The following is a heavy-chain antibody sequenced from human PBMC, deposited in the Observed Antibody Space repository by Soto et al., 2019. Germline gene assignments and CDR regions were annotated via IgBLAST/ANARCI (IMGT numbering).Heavy chain of an antibody. D-gene: IGHD3-3*01. J-gene: IGHJ5*02. Sequence: PSETLYLTCTVPGGAINSYYWTWIRQPAGKGLEWIGRIYSSGSTKYNPSLQSRVTMSLDTSKNQFSLRLTSVTAADTAVYYCARGQRFSDWFDPWGQGTLVTVS. CDR2: IYSSGST. CDR3: ARGQRFSDWFDP. V-gene: IGHV4-4*07. CDR1: GGAINSYY.